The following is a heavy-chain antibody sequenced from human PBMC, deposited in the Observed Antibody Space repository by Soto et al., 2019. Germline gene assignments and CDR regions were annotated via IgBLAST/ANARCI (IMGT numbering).Heavy chain of an antibody. CDR1: GDTFSGYP. J-gene: IGHJ4*02. V-gene: IGHV1-69*18. CDR3: ARDGGFGELKY. D-gene: IGHD3-10*01. CDR2: IIPVFGTT. Sequence: QVQLVQSGAELKKPGSSVKVSCKPPGDTFSGYPINWVRQAPGEGLEWMGRIIPVFGTTNDAHIFEGRVTFTADESTNTAYMELRGLLSEDTAVYYCARDGGFGELKYWGPGTLVTVSS.